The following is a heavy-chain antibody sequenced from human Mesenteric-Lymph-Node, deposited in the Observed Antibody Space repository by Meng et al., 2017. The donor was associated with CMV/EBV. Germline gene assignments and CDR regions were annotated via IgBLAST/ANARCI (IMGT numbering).Heavy chain of an antibody. CDR2: INHSGST. Sequence: GYFRGYYWRWIRQPPGKGLEWIGEINHSGSTNYNPSLKSRVTISVDTSKNQFSLKLSSVTAADTAVYYCAVELGYCSGGSCYSSDYWGQGTLVTVSS. D-gene: IGHD2-15*01. CDR1: GYFRGYY. CDR3: AVELGYCSGGSCYSSDY. J-gene: IGHJ4*02. V-gene: IGHV4-34*01.